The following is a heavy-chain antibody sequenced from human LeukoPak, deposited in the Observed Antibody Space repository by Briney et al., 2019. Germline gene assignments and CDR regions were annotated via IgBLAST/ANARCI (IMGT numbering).Heavy chain of an antibody. V-gene: IGHV4-59*01. CDR1: GGSINNYY. CDR2: ISNSGST. Sequence: SETLSLTCTVSGGSINNYYRSWIRQTPGEGLEWIGYISNSGSTNYNPSLKTRVTISLDTSKNQFSLKLSSVTAADTAVFYCARDTYDTLTGYFLFDYWGQGTLVTVSS. J-gene: IGHJ4*02. CDR3: ARDTYDTLTGYFLFDY. D-gene: IGHD3-9*01.